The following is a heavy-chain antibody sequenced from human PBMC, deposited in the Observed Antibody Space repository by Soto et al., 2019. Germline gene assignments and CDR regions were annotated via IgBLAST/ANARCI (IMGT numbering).Heavy chain of an antibody. D-gene: IGHD6-19*01. CDR1: GFTFSSYG. J-gene: IGHJ4*02. CDR2: IWYDGSNK. V-gene: IGHV3-33*01. Sequence: GGSLRLSCAASGFTFSSYGMHWVRQAPGKGLEWVAVIWYDGSNKYYADSVKGRFTISRDNSKNTLYLQMNSLRAEDTAVYYCARASGTPWGAYSSGSLADNNFDYWGQGTLVTVSS. CDR3: ARASGTPWGAYSSGSLADNNFDY.